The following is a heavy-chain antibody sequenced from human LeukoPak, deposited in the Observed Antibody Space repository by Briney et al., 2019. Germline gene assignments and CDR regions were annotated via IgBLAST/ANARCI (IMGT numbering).Heavy chain of an antibody. CDR3: GKDQYGGYSDY. V-gene: IGHV3-9*01. CDR2: ISWNSGSI. CDR1: GFTFDDYA. D-gene: IGHD3-16*01. J-gene: IGHJ4*02. Sequence: PGGSLRLSCAASGFTFDDYAMHWVRQAPGKGLEWVSGISWNSGSIGYADSVKGRFTISRDNSKNTLYLQMNSLRAEDTAVYYCGKDQYGGYSDYWGQGTLVTVSS.